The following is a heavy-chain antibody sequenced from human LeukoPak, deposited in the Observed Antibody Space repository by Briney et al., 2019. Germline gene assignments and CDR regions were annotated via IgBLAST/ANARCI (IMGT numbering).Heavy chain of an antibody. J-gene: IGHJ4*02. Sequence: SETLSLTCTVSGGSISSGGYYWSWIRQHPGKGLEWIGYIYYSGSTYYNPSLKSRVTISVDTSKNQFSLKLSSVTAADTVVYYCARGGPGGYDFWSGPPSGVDYWGQGTLVTVSS. CDR1: GGSISSGGYY. D-gene: IGHD3-3*01. CDR3: ARGGPGGYDFWSGPPSGVDY. V-gene: IGHV4-31*03. CDR2: IYYSGST.